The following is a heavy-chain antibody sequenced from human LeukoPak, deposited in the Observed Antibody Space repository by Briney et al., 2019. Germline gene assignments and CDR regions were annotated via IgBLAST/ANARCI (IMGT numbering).Heavy chain of an antibody. CDR2: IKQDGSEK. CDR1: GFTFSSYA. V-gene: IGHV3-7*01. J-gene: IGHJ4*02. D-gene: IGHD3-22*01. CDR3: ATGSGYYSPHFDY. Sequence: GGSLRLSCAASGFTFSSYAMSWVRQAPGKGLEWVANIKQDGSEKYYVDSVKGRFTISRDNSKNTLYLQMNSLRAEDTAVYYCATGSGYYSPHFDYWGQGTLVTVSS.